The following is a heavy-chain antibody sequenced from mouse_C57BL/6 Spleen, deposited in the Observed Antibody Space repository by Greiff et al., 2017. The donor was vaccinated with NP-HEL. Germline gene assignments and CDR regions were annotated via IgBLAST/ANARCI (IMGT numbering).Heavy chain of an antibody. CDR3: ATMITWNYAMDY. D-gene: IGHD2-4*01. CDR1: GFTFSSYA. CDR2: ISDGGSYT. Sequence: EVMLVESGGGLVKPGGSLKLSCAASGFTFSSYAMSWVRQTPETRLEWVATISDGGSYTYYPDNVKGRFTISRDNAKNNLYLQMSHLKSEDTAMYYGATMITWNYAMDYWGQGTSVTVSS. V-gene: IGHV5-4*03. J-gene: IGHJ4*01.